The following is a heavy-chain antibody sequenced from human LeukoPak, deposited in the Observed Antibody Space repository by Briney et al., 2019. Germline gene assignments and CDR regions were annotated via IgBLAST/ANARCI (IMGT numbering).Heavy chain of an antibody. CDR2: LNPNSGNT. CDR1: GYTFTRYD. V-gene: IGHV1-8*01. J-gene: IGHJ3*02. CDR3: ARGQHSYDDDFDI. Sequence: ASVKPSCKASGYTFTRYDINWGRQATGPGVEWLGWLNPNSGNTGYAQKFHGRVTMTRNTSISTAYMELSSLRSEDTAVYYCARGQHSYDDDFDIWGQGTMVTVSS. D-gene: IGHD3-3*01.